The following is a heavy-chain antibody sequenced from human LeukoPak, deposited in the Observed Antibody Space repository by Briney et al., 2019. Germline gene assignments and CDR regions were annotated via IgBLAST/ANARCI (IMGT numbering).Heavy chain of an antibody. J-gene: IGHJ4*02. CDR2: MNRDGSEV. V-gene: IGHV3-7*04. Sequence: GRSLRLSCAASGFPFAPFWMTWVRQAPGKGPEFVATMNRDGSEVAYGNSVRGRFTISRDNAKNSLYLQMYSLRAEDAAVYYCARGIDEWLYLNYWGQGALVTVSS. D-gene: IGHD3-3*01. CDR3: ARGIDEWLYLNY. CDR1: GFPFAPFW.